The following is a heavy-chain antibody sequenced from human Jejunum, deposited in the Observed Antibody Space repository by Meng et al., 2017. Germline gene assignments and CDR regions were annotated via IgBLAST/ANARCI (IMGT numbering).Heavy chain of an antibody. CDR3: ARGRDPRAYYFDY. Sequence: QVQLLRWGAGLVKPSETLSLTCSVDGGSFSGYYCGWIRQAPGKGLECIGDIDHSGSTNYNPSLKNRVTISVDTSRNQISLNLNSVTAADTAVYYCARGRDPRAYYFDYWGQGNLVTASS. V-gene: IGHV4-34*01. CDR1: GGSFSGYY. CDR2: IDHSGST. J-gene: IGHJ4*02.